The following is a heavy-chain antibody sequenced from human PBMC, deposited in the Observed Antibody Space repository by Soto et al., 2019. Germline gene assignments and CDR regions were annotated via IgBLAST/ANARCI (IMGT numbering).Heavy chain of an antibody. D-gene: IGHD1-1*01. Sequence: SETLSLTCAVYGGSFSGYYWSWIRQPPGKGLEWIGEINHSGSTNYNPSLKGRVTISVDTSKNQFSLKLSSVTAADTAVYYCARLRYRATTPFDYWGQGTLVTVSS. V-gene: IGHV4-34*01. J-gene: IGHJ4*02. CDR2: INHSGST. CDR3: ARLRYRATTPFDY. CDR1: GGSFSGYY.